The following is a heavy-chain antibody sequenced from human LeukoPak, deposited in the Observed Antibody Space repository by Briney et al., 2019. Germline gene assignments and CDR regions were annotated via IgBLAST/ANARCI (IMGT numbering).Heavy chain of an antibody. CDR3: ARATMVRGAKGHNWFDP. Sequence: PSETLSLTCTVSGGSISSYYWSWIRQPPGKGLEWIGYIYYSGSTNYNPSLKSRVTISVDTSKNQFSLKLSSVTAADTAVYYCARATMVRGAKGHNWFDPWGQGTLVTVSS. V-gene: IGHV4-59*01. J-gene: IGHJ5*02. CDR2: IYYSGST. CDR1: GGSISSYY. D-gene: IGHD3-10*01.